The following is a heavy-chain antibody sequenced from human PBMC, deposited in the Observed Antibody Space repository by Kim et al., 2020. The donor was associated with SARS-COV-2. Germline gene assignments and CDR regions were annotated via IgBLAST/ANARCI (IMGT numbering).Heavy chain of an antibody. J-gene: IGHJ6*02. Sequence: GGSLRLSCAASGFTFSNAWMSWVRQAPGKVLEWVGRIKSKTDGGTTDYAAPVKGRLTISRDDSKNTLYLQMNSLKTEDTAVYYCWSSGWYGGDYYYGMDVWGQGTTVTVSS. CDR1: GFTFSNAW. CDR2: IKSKTDGGTT. V-gene: IGHV3-15*01. D-gene: IGHD6-19*01. CDR3: WSSGWYGGDYYYGMDV.